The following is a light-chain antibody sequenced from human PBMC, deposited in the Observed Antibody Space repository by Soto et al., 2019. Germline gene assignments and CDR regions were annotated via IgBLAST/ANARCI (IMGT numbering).Light chain of an antibody. Sequence: SVLTQPASVSGSPGQSITISCAGTSSDVGSYNYVSWYQHHPGRAPKLIVSEVSHRPSGVSNRFSGSKSGNTASLTISGLQSEDEADYYCISYTSDDVRYVFGTGTKVTVL. CDR3: ISYTSDDVRYV. CDR2: EVS. V-gene: IGLV2-14*01. CDR1: SSDVGSYNY. J-gene: IGLJ1*01.